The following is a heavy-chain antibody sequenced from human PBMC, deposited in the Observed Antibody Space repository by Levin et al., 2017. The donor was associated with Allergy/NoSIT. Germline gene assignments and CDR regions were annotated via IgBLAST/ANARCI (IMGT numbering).Heavy chain of an antibody. Sequence: KISCKASGGTFSRSALSWVRQAPGQGLEWVGGIMPILGTANYAQRFQGRVTISADESSFTMFLDLTSLRPEDTAIYYCARGVVGGNFGLDVWGQGTTVIVSS. J-gene: IGHJ6*02. CDR3: ARGVVGGNFGLDV. D-gene: IGHD2-15*01. V-gene: IGHV1-69*01. CDR1: GGTFSRSA. CDR2: IMPILGTA.